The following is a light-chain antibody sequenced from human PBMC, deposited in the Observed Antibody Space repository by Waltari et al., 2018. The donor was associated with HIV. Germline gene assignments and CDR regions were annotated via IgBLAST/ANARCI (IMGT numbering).Light chain of an antibody. V-gene: IGLV1-51*01. CDR2: DNN. CDR1: SSNLGNNY. CDR3: GTWDSSLSAYV. Sequence: QSVLTQPPSVSAAPGQKVTISCSGSSSNLGNNYVSWYQQLPGTAPKLLIYDNNKRPSGMPDGFAGSKSGTSATLGITGLQTGDEADYYCGTWDSSLSAYVFGTGTKVTVL. J-gene: IGLJ1*01.